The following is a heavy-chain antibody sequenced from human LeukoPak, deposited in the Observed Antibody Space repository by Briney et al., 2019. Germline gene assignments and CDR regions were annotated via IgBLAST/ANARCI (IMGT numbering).Heavy chain of an antibody. CDR3: ARGGQWLVQRDAFDI. CDR1: GGSSRGYY. D-gene: IGHD6-19*01. J-gene: IGHJ3*02. Sequence: PSETLSLTCAVYGGSSRGYYWNWLWIRQSPGKGLEWIGEINDSGSPNYNPSLKSRVTISENKSLNQFSLKLSSVTAADTAVYYCARGGQWLVQRDAFDIWGQGTMVTVSS. CDR2: INDSGSP. V-gene: IGHV4-34*01.